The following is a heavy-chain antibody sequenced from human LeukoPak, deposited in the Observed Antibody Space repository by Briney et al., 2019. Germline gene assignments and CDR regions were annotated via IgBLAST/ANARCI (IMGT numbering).Heavy chain of an antibody. Sequence: GGSLRLSCAASGFTFSSYGMHWVRQAPGKGLEWVAVISYDGSNKYYADSVKGRFTISRDNAKNSLYLQMNSLRAEDTAVYYCARAGSSGWYVRRGDYWGQGTLVTVSS. CDR3: ARAGSSGWYVRRGDY. J-gene: IGHJ4*02. V-gene: IGHV3-30*03. CDR1: GFTFSSYG. D-gene: IGHD6-19*01. CDR2: ISYDGSNK.